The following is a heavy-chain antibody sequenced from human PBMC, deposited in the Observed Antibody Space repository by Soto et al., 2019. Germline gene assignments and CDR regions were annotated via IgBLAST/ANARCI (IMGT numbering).Heavy chain of an antibody. D-gene: IGHD5-18*01. CDR2: ISWNSGSI. CDR1: GFTFDDYA. Sequence: GGSLRLSCAASGFTFDDYAMHWVRQAPGKGLEWVSGISWNSGSIGYADSVKGRFTISRDNAKNSLYLQMNSLRAEDTAVYYCATRGIVDTAMGADYWGQGTLVTVSS. CDR3: ATRGIVDTAMGADY. J-gene: IGHJ4*02. V-gene: IGHV3-9*01.